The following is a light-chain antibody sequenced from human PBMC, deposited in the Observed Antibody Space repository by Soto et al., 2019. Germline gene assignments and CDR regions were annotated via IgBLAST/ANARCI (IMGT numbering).Light chain of an antibody. CDR2: WES. Sequence: DIVMTQSPDSLAVSLGETATINCKSSQTVLYSSNNKNYLAWYQQKPGQPPNLLIYWESTRESGVPERFSGSVSGIDFTLTFSSLQFEDVAVYFCQQYYTTPHTFGQGTKLEIK. V-gene: IGKV4-1*01. J-gene: IGKJ2*01. CDR3: QQYYTTPHT. CDR1: QTVLYSSNNKNY.